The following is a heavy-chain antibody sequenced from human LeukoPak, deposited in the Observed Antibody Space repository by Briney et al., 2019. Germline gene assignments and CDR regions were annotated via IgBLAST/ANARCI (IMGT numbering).Heavy chain of an antibody. J-gene: IGHJ4*02. D-gene: IGHD6-19*01. V-gene: IGHV3-30*04. CDR2: ISYDGGNK. Sequence: GRSLRLSCAPSGFPFDNYAMHWVRQAPGKGLEWVSLISYDGGNKNYADSVKGRFTISRDNSKNTLFLKMNSLRPEDTAVYYCARDPPFSSGWSQNYFDYWGQGTLVTVSS. CDR1: GFPFDNYA. CDR3: ARDPPFSSGWSQNYFDY.